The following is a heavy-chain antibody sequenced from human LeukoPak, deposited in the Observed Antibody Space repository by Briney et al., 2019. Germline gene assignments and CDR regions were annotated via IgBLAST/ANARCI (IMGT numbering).Heavy chain of an antibody. CDR3: TKAPYSSGWYAGY. V-gene: IGHV3-15*01. CDR2: IKSKTDGGTT. D-gene: IGHD6-19*01. Sequence: GGSLRLSCAASGFTFSNAWMSWVRQAPGKGLEWVGRIKSKTDGGTTDYAAPVKGRFTISRDGSKNTLYLQMNSLKTEDTAVYYCTKAPYSSGWYAGYWGQGTLVTVSS. CDR1: GFTFSNAW. J-gene: IGHJ4*02.